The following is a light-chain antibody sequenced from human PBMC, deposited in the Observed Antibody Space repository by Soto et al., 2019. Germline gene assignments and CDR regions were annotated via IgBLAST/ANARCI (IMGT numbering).Light chain of an antibody. J-gene: IGKJ4*01. Sequence: AIRMTQSPSSFSASTGDRVTITCRASPGISSYLAWYPQKPGKAPKLLIYAASTLQSGVPSRFSGSGSGTDFTLTISCLQSEDFATYYCQQYYSYLLTFGGGTKVEIK. CDR3: QQYYSYLLT. V-gene: IGKV1-8*01. CDR1: PGISSY. CDR2: AAS.